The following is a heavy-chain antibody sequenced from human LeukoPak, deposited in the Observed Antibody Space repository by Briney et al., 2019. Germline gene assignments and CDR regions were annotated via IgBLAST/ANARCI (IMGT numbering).Heavy chain of an antibody. V-gene: IGHV4-38-2*02. J-gene: IGHJ6*03. CDR3: ARIFSEFAEDIVVVVAARTNNYYYYMDV. D-gene: IGHD2-15*01. CDR1: GYSISSGYY. Sequence: SETLSLTCTVSGYSISSGYYWGWIRQPPGKGLEWIGSIYHSGSTYYNPSLKSRVTISVDTSKNQFSLKLSSVTAADTAVYYCARIFSEFAEDIVVVVAARTNNYYYYMDVWGKGTTVTVSS. CDR2: IYHSGST.